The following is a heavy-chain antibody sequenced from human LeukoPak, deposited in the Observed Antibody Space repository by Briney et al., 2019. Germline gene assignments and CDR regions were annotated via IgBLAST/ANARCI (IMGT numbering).Heavy chain of an antibody. J-gene: IGHJ4*02. CDR2: INHSGST. Sequence: SETLSLTCADYGGSFSGYYWSWIRQPPGKGLEWIGEINHSGSTNYNPSLKSRVTISVDTSKNQFSLKLSSVTAADTAVYYCARVPWLGYYFDYWGQGTLVTVSS. CDR3: ARVPWLGYYFDY. D-gene: IGHD6-19*01. V-gene: IGHV4-34*01. CDR1: GGSFSGYY.